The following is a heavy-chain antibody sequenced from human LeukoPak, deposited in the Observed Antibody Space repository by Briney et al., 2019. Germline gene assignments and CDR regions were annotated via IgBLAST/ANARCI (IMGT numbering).Heavy chain of an antibody. CDR3: ARGGFRDAFDI. CDR1: GYFSTAYY. CDR2: IFYTGST. V-gene: IGHV4-38-2*02. D-gene: IGHD3-10*01. J-gene: IGHJ3*02. Sequence: PSETLSLTCTVSGYFSTAYYWGWIRQPPGKALEWIGNIFYTGSTYYSPSLKSRVTISLDTSRNQFSLKLSSVTAADTAVYSCARGGFRDAFDIWGQGTMVTVSS.